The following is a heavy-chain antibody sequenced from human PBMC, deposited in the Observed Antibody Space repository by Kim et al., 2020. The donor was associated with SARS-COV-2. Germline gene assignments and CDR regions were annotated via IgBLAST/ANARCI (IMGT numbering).Heavy chain of an antibody. J-gene: IGHJ4*02. Sequence: ADTVKGQFTISRDNTKTTLYLQMNNLRAEDTAVYYCANDILGIAVAGIHYWGQGTLVTVSS. D-gene: IGHD6-19*01. V-gene: IGHV3-30*02. CDR3: ANDILGIAVAGIHY.